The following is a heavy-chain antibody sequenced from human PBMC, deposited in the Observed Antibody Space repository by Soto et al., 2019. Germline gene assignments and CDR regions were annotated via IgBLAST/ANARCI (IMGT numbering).Heavy chain of an antibody. V-gene: IGHV3-21*01. D-gene: IGHD6-6*01. J-gene: IGHJ6*02. CDR1: GFTFSSYS. CDR2: IRSSSSYI. Sequence: GGSLRLSCAASGFTFSSYSMNWVRQAPGKGLEWVSSIRSSSSYIYYADSVKGRFTISRDNAKNSLYLQMNSLRAEDTAVYYCARSSDRGGGAARPSYYYYYGMDVWGQGTTVTVSS. CDR3: ARSSDRGGGAARPSYYYYYGMDV.